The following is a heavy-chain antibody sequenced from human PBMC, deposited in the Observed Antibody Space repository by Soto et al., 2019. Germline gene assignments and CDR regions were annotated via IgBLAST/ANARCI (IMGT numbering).Heavy chain of an antibody. D-gene: IGHD6-13*01. CDR3: ARAGSSWYYFDY. J-gene: IGHJ4*02. Sequence: GGSLRLSCAASGFTFSSYSMNWVRQAPGKGLEWVSSISSSSSYIYYADSVKGRFTISRDNAKNSLYLQMNSLRAEDTAVYYCARAGSSWYYFDYWGQGTLVTVSS. V-gene: IGHV3-21*01. CDR2: ISSSSSYI. CDR1: GFTFSSYS.